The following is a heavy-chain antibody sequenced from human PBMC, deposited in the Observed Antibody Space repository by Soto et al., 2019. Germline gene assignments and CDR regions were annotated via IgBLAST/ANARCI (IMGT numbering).Heavy chain of an antibody. J-gene: IGHJ4*02. V-gene: IGHV3-23*01. CDR2: ISGRGVDT. Sequence: LXXSFAASWFRLSSLAMSWVRQAPGKGLEWVSSISGRGVDTLYADSVKGRFTISRDNSRNTLYLQVNSLRAEDTAVYYCAKDQTEVTLFDYWGQGTLVTVYS. CDR1: WFRLSSLA. CDR3: AKDQTEVTLFDY. D-gene: IGHD2-21*02.